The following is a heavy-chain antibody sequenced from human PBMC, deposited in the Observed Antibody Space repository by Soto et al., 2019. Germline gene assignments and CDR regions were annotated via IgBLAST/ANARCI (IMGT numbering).Heavy chain of an antibody. J-gene: IGHJ6*02. Sequence: GGSLRLSCAASGFTVSSNYMSWVRQAPGKGLEWVSVIYSGGSTYYAASVKGRFTISRHNSKNTLYLQMNSLRAEDTAVYYCARGLGGYSYGYYYYGRDGWGQGPSAPVSS. CDR2: IYSGGST. V-gene: IGHV3-53*04. D-gene: IGHD5-18*01. CDR3: ARGLGGYSYGYYYYGRDG. CDR1: GFTVSSNY.